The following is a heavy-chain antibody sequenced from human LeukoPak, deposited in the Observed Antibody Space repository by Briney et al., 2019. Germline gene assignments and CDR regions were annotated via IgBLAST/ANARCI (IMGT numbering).Heavy chain of an antibody. Sequence: GSSVKLSCKASGGPFSSYAISWVRQAPGQGLEWMGGIIPIFGTANYAQKFQGRVTITADESTSTAYMELSSLRSEDTAVYYCAREKDYGDYAVDAFDIWGQGTMVTVSS. CDR1: GGPFSSYA. V-gene: IGHV1-69*01. D-gene: IGHD4-17*01. J-gene: IGHJ3*02. CDR2: IIPIFGTA. CDR3: AREKDYGDYAVDAFDI.